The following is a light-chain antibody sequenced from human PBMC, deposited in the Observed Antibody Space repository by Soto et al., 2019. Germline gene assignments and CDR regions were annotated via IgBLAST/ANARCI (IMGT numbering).Light chain of an antibody. CDR2: GAS. CDR3: QHYHGWPIT. Sequence: EIVMNQSPATLSVYPGERATLSCRASQSVSSNLAWYQQKPGQAPRLLIYGASTRATGIPARFSGSGSGTEFTLTISSLQSEDFAVYYCQHYHGWPITFGQGTLLEVK. V-gene: IGKV3-15*01. J-gene: IGKJ5*01. CDR1: QSVSSN.